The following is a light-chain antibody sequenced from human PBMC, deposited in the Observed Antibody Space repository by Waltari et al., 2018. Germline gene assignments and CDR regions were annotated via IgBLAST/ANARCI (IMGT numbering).Light chain of an antibody. V-gene: IGKV1-9*01. CDR1: QGITNY. CDR2: AAS. CDR3: QQLNSYRT. J-gene: IGKJ1*01. Sequence: DIQLTQSPSFLSASVGDRVTITCRASQGITNYLAWYQQKPGKAPELLIYAASSLQSGVPSRFSGSGSVTEFTLTISGLQPEDFATYYCQQLNSYRTFGQGTKVDIK.